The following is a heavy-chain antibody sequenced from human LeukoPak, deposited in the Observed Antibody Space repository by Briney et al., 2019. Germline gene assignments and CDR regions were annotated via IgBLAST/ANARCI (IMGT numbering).Heavy chain of an antibody. Sequence: ASVKVSCKVSGYTLTELSMHWVRQAPGKGLEWMGGFDPEDGETIYAQKFQGRVTMPEDTSTDKAYMELSSLRSEDTAVYYCARGRYCSGGSCYFHFDYWGQGTLVTVSS. J-gene: IGHJ4*02. D-gene: IGHD2-15*01. CDR3: ARGRYCSGGSCYFHFDY. CDR1: GYTLTELS. CDR2: FDPEDGET. V-gene: IGHV1-24*01.